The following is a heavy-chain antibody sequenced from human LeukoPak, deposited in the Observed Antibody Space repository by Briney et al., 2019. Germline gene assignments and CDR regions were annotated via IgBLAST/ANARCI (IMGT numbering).Heavy chain of an antibody. Sequence: GGSLRLSCTASGFAFSVYAMSWLRQPPGKGLEWVSSISSSSSYIYYADSVKGRFTISRDNAKNSLYLQMNSLRAEDTAVYYCARGTLLWFGECYHYFDYWGQGTLVTVSS. CDR1: GFAFSVYA. J-gene: IGHJ4*02. D-gene: IGHD3-10*01. V-gene: IGHV3-21*01. CDR2: ISSSSSYI. CDR3: ARGTLLWFGECYHYFDY.